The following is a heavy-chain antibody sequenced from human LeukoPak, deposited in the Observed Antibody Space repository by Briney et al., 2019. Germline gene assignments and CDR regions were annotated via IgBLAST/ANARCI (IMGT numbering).Heavy chain of an antibody. D-gene: IGHD2-8*01. CDR3: ASHGRPSLDV. J-gene: IGHJ3*01. CDR1: GFNLSDYY. CDR2: ISTRGGPL. V-gene: IGHV3-11*01. Sequence: GVSLRLSCVASGFNLSDYYMSWIRQPPGRGREWVSNISTRGGPLYYPDSVNSRFTISRDHAKNAAYLHMNSLRVEDTAVYYCASHGRPSLDVWGQGTEVTVSS.